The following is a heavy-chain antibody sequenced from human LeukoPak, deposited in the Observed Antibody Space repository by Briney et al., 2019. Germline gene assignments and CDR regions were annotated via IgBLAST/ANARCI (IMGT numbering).Heavy chain of an antibody. D-gene: IGHD3-22*01. V-gene: IGHV4-59*10. CDR2: IYTSGST. J-gene: IGHJ4*02. Sequence: SSETLSLTCAVYGVSFSGYYWSWIRQPAGKGLEWIGRIYTSGSTTYNPSLKSRVTISGDTSENQFSLRLSSVTAADTAVYYCARASYSYDISGWVPFDYWGQGTLVTVSS. CDR3: ARASYSYDISGWVPFDY. CDR1: GVSFSGYY.